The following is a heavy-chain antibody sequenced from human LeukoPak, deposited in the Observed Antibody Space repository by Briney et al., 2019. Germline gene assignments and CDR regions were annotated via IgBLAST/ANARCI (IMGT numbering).Heavy chain of an antibody. CDR1: GFTFSSYS. V-gene: IGHV3-21*01. D-gene: IGHD3-22*01. J-gene: IGHJ4*02. Sequence: GGSLRLSCAASGFTFSSYSMNWVRQAPGKGLEWVSSISSSSSYIYYADSVKGRFTISGDNAKNSLYLQMNSLRAEDTAVYYCARDSPHYYDSGGPWYYFDYWGQGTLVTVSS. CDR2: ISSSSSYI. CDR3: ARDSPHYYDSGGPWYYFDY.